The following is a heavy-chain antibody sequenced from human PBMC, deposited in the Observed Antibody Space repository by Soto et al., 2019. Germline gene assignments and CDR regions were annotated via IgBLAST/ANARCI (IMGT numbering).Heavy chain of an antibody. J-gene: IGHJ4*02. CDR1: GFTFSSYA. CDR3: AKDPGGYSYGYGGFDY. D-gene: IGHD5-18*01. V-gene: IGHV3-23*01. CDR2: ISGSGGST. Sequence: GGSLRLCCAASGFTFSSYAMSWVRQAPGKGLEWVSAISGSGGSTYYADSVKGRFTISRDNSKNTLYLQMNSLRAEDTAVYYCAKDPGGYSYGYGGFDYWGQGTLVTVSS.